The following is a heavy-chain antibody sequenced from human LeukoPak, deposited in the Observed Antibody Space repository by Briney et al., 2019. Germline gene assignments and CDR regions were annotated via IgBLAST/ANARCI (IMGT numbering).Heavy chain of an antibody. CDR3: ARAFIRDYYGSGSSFQH. Sequence: ASVKVSCKASGYTFTGYYMHWVRQAPGQGLEWMGWINPNSGGTNYAQKFQGWVTMTRDTSISTAYMELSRLRSDDTAVYYCARAFIRDYYGSGSSFQHWGQGALVTVSS. CDR1: GYTFTGYY. CDR2: INPNSGGT. V-gene: IGHV1-2*04. J-gene: IGHJ1*01. D-gene: IGHD3-10*01.